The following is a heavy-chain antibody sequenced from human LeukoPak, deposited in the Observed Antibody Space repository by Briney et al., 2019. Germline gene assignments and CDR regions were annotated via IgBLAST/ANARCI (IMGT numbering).Heavy chain of an antibody. J-gene: IGHJ4*02. CDR1: GSTFTSYY. V-gene: IGHV1-2*02. CDR3: ATGSGYSYGYYYY. CDR2: INPNSGGT. Sequence: ASVKVSCRASGSTFTSYYMHWVRQAPGQGLEWMGWINPNSGGTNYAQKFQGRVTMTRDTSISTAYMELSRLRSDDTAVYYCATGSGYSYGYYYYWGQGTLVTVSS. D-gene: IGHD5-18*01.